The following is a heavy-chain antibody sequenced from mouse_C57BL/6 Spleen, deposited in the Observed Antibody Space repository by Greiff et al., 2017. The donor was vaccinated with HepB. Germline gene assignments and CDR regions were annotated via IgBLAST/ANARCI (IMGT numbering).Heavy chain of an antibody. CDR3: VRPYYYGSSYWYFDV. V-gene: IGHV10-1*01. CDR1: GFSFNTYA. CDR2: IRSKSNNYAT. D-gene: IGHD1-1*01. J-gene: IGHJ1*03. Sequence: EVKLLESGGGLVQPKGSLKLSCAASGFSFNTYAMNWVRQAPGKGLEWVARIRSKSNNYATYYADSVKDRFTISRDDSESMLYLQVNNLKTEDTAMYYCVRPYYYGSSYWYFDVWGTGTTVTVSS.